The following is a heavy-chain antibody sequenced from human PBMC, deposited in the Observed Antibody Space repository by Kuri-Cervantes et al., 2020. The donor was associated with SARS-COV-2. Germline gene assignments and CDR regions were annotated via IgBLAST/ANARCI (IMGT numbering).Heavy chain of an antibody. CDR3: AKASVTAAAPFDY. Sequence: GGSLRLSCAXSGFPXSSYAMSWVRQAPGKGLEWVSAISGSGGSTYYADSVKGRFTISRDNSKDTLYLQMNSLRAEDTAXXYCAKASVTAAAPFDYWGQGTLVTVSS. D-gene: IGHD6-13*01. V-gene: IGHV3-23*01. CDR1: GFPXSSYA. J-gene: IGHJ4*02. CDR2: ISGSGGST.